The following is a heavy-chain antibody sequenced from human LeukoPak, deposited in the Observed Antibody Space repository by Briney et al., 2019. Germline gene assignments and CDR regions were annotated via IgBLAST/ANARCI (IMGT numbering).Heavy chain of an antibody. D-gene: IGHD3-10*01. CDR3: ARVYGSGSYYNGYYYMDV. CDR2: IYYRGST. V-gene: IGHV4-59*12. Sequence: PSETLSLTCTVYGGSISSYYWSWIRQPPGKGLEWIGNIYYRGSTNYNPSLKSRVTISVDTSKNQFSLKLSSVTAADTAVYYCARVYGSGSYYNGYYYMDVWGKGTTVTISS. CDR1: GGSISSYY. J-gene: IGHJ6*03.